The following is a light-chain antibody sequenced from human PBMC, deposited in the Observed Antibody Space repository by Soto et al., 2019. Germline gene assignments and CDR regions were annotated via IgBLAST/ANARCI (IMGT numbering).Light chain of an antibody. J-gene: IGKJ1*01. V-gene: IGKV3-15*01. CDR2: GAS. Sequence: IVMTQSPATLSVSPGERETISCRASQSVSSNLAWYKQKPSQAPRLLIYGASTRATGIPARFSSSGSGKDFTLTISILQSEDLAVYSCQQYKNWPPGTFSQGTKVEIK. CDR1: QSVSSN. CDR3: QQYKNWPPGT.